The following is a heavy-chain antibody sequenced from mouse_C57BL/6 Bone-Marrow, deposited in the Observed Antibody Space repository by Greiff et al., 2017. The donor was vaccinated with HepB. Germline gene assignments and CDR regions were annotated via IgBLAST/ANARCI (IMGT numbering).Heavy chain of an antibody. CDR1: GYAFSSSW. J-gene: IGHJ2*01. CDR2: IYPGDGDT. Sequence: QVQLKESGPELVKPGASVKISCKASGYAFSSSWMNWVKQRPGKGLEWIGRIYPGDGDTNYNGKFKGKATLTADKSSSTAYMQLSSLTSEDSAVYFCARALWLRRVAYFDYWGQGTTLTVSS. V-gene: IGHV1-82*01. D-gene: IGHD2-2*01. CDR3: ARALWLRRVAYFDY.